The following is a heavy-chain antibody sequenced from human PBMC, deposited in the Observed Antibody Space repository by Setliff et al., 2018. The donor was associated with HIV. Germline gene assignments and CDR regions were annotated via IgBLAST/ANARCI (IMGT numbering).Heavy chain of an antibody. J-gene: IGHJ5*02. D-gene: IGHD4-17*01. V-gene: IGHV4-39*01. CDR1: GGSIKSSSYY. CDR2: IYYSGST. CDR3: ARLGRTVTTYWFDP. Sequence: SETLSLTCTVSGGSIKSSSYYWGWIRQPPGKGLEWIGSIYYSGSTYYNPSLKSRVTISVDTSKNQFSLRLSSVTAADTAVYYCARLGRTVTTYWFDPWGQGTLVTVSS.